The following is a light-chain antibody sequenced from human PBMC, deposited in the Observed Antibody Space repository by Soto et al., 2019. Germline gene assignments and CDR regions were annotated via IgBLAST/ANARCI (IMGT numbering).Light chain of an antibody. CDR2: DVN. V-gene: IGLV2-14*03. J-gene: IGLJ1*01. Sequence: QSALTQPASVSGSPGQSITISCTGTSSDVGGYNFVSWYQQHPGKVPKLMIFDVNRRPSGVSDRFSGSKSGNTASLTISGLQAEDEGDYYCCSYKSSSTHVFGSGTKLPVL. CDR3: CSYKSSSTHV. CDR1: SSDVGGYNF.